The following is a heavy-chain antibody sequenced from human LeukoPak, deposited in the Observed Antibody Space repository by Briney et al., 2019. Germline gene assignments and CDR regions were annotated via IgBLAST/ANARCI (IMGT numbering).Heavy chain of an antibody. V-gene: IGHV4-59*01. CDR1: GGSISSYY. J-gene: IGHJ5*02. Sequence: SETLSLTCTVSGGSISSYYWSWIRQPPGKGLEWIGYIYYSGSTNYNPSLKSRVTISVDTSKNQFSLKLGSVTAADTAVYYCARALHGDWFDPWGQGTLVTVSS. CDR2: IYYSGST. CDR3: ARALHGDWFDP. D-gene: IGHD3-16*01.